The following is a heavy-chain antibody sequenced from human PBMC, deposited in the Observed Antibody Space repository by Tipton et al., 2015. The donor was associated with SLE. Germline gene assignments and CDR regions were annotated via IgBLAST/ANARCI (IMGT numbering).Heavy chain of an antibody. CDR3: ARGMVTWRGAILGVDV. CDR1: GGSVSSSLYY. J-gene: IGHJ6*02. Sequence: TLSLTCTVSGGSVSSSLYYWDWIRQPPGKGLEWIGYISDRGGTNYNPSLKSRLTISVDPAKNQFSLKLTSVTAADTAVYYCARGMVTWRGAILGVDVWGQGTTVNVSS. V-gene: IGHV4-61*05. D-gene: IGHD2-21*02. CDR2: ISDRGGT.